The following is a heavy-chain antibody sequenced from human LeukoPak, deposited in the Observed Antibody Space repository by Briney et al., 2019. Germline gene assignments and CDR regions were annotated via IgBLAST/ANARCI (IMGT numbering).Heavy chain of an antibody. D-gene: IGHD3-9*01. V-gene: IGHV3-23*01. CDR3: AKDDLTGYYTIDY. Sequence: GGSLRLSCAASGFTFSSYGMSWVRQAPGKGLEWVSAISGSGGSTYYADSVKGRFTISGDNSKNTLYLQMNSLRAEDTAVYYCAKDDLTGYYTIDYWGQGTLVTVSS. CDR1: GFTFSSYG. J-gene: IGHJ4*02. CDR2: ISGSGGST.